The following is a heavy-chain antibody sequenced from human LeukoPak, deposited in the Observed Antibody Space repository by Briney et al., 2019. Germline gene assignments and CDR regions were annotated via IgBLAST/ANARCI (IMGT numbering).Heavy chain of an antibody. Sequence: GGSLRLSCAASGFTFSSYGMGWVRQAPGKGLEWVSAISGSGGSTYYADSVKGRFTISRDNSKNTLYLQMNSLRAEDTAVYYCAKDFGPQGYYFDYWGQGTLVTVSS. CDR2: ISGSGGST. J-gene: IGHJ4*02. CDR3: AKDFGPQGYYFDY. D-gene: IGHD3-10*01. CDR1: GFTFSSYG. V-gene: IGHV3-23*01.